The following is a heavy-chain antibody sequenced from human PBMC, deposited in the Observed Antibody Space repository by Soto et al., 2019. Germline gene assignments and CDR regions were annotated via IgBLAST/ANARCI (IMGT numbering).Heavy chain of an antibody. D-gene: IGHD2-8*01. CDR2: INPSGGST. Sequence: ASVKVSCKASGYTFTSYYMHWVRQAPGQGLEWMGIINPSGGSTSYAQKFQGRVTMTRDTSTSTVYMELSSLRSEDTAVYYCARLYCTNGVCHSPDYYYYGMDVRGRGTTVTVSS. J-gene: IGHJ6*02. V-gene: IGHV1-46*01. CDR3: ARLYCTNGVCHSPDYYYYGMDV. CDR1: GYTFTSYY.